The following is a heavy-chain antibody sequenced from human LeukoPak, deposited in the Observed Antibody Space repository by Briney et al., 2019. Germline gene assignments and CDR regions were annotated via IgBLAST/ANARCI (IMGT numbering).Heavy chain of an antibody. Sequence: ASVKVSCKASGYTFTNYGVSWVRQAPGQGLEWMGWVSGYNGYTNYAQKFQFRVTMTTDTSTSTAYMELRSLTSDDTAVYYCARDKAVTTELTQYFHHWGQGTLVTVSS. D-gene: IGHD4-11*01. CDR2: VSGYNGYT. J-gene: IGHJ1*01. V-gene: IGHV1-18*01. CDR3: ARDKAVTTELTQYFHH. CDR1: GYTFTNYG.